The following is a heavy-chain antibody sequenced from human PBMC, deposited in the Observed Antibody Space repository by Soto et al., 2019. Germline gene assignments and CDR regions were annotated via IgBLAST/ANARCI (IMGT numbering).Heavy chain of an antibody. J-gene: IGHJ4*02. CDR1: GFTFSSYG. V-gene: IGHV3-30*18. Sequence: PGGSLRLSCAASGFTFSSYGMHWVRQAPGKGLEWVAVISYDGSNKYYADSVKGRFTISRDNSKNTLYLQMNSLRAEDTAVYYCAKDEGGAVAVDYWGQGTLVTVSS. D-gene: IGHD2-15*01. CDR3: AKDEGGAVAVDY. CDR2: ISYDGSNK.